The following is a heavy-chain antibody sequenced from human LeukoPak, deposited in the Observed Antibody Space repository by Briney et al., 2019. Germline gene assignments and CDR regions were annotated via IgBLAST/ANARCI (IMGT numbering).Heavy chain of an antibody. CDR2: ISGSGGST. CDR3: AKVYSGYDYGGYYFDY. J-gene: IGHJ4*02. D-gene: IGHD5-12*01. V-gene: IGHV3-23*01. Sequence: TGGSLRLSCAASGFTVSTNYMSWVRQAPGKGLEWVSAISGSGGSTYYADSVRGRFTISRDNSKNTLYLQMNSLRAEDTAVYYCAKVYSGYDYGGYYFDYWGQGTLVTVSS. CDR1: GFTVSTNY.